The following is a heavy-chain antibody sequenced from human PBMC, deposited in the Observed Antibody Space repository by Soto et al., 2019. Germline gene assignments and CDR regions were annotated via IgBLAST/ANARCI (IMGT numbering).Heavy chain of an antibody. CDR1: GFTVSSNY. J-gene: IGHJ6*02. D-gene: IGHD2-15*01. Sequence: GGSLRLSCAASGFTVSSNYMSWVRQAPGKGLEWVSVIYSGGSTYYADSVKGRFTISRDNSKNTLYLQMNSLRAEDTAVYYCARRGGCSGGSCAYYYGMDVWGQGTTVTVSS. CDR2: IYSGGST. V-gene: IGHV3-53*01. CDR3: ARRGGCSGGSCAYYYGMDV.